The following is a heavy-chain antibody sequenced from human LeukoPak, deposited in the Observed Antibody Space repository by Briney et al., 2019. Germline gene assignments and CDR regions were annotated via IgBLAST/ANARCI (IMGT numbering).Heavy chain of an antibody. J-gene: IGHJ4*02. CDR3: AKVPDYYDSSGYYYAY. CDR2: ISGSGGST. Sequence: GGSLRLSCAASGFTFSSYAMSWVRQAPGKGLEWVSAISGSGGSTYYADSVKGRFTISRDNSKNTLYLQMNSLRAEDTAVYYCAKVPDYYDSSGYYYAYWGQGTLATVSS. CDR1: GFTFSSYA. D-gene: IGHD3-22*01. V-gene: IGHV3-23*01.